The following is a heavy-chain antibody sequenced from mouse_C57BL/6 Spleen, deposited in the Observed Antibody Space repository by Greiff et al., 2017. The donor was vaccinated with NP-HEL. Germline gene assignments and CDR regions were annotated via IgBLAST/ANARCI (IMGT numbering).Heavy chain of an antibody. CDR3: ARITTLVGGMDY. CDR2: INPNNGGT. V-gene: IGHV1-26*01. J-gene: IGHJ4*01. CDR1: GYTFTDYY. D-gene: IGHD1-1*01. Sequence: EVQLQQSGPELVKPGASVKISCKASGYTFTDYYMNWVKQSHGKSLEWIGDINPNNGGTSYNQKFKGKATLTVDKSSSTAYMELRSLTSEDSAVYYCARITTLVGGMDYWGQGTSVTVSS.